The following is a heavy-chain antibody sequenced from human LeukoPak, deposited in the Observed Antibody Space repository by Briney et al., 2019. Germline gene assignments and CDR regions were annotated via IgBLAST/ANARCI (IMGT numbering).Heavy chain of an antibody. CDR1: GSSISSSSYY. CDR3: AVSAAALFDP. CDR2: IYYGGSS. Sequence: PSQTLSLTCTVSGSSISSSSYYWGWIRQPPGKGLEWIGSIYYGGSSYYNPSLKSRVTISVDTSKNQFSLKLSSVTAADTAVYYCAVSAAALFDPWGQGTLVTVSS. D-gene: IGHD6-6*01. J-gene: IGHJ5*02. V-gene: IGHV4-39*07.